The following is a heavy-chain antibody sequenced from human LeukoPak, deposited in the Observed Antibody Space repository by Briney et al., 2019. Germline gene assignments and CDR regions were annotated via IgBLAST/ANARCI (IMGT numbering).Heavy chain of an antibody. CDR1: GFTVSSNY. V-gene: IGHV3-66*01. CDR3: ARDDIAVAGKDY. CDR2: IYSGGST. Sequence: GGSLRLSCAASGFTVSSNYMSWVRQAPGKGLEWVSVIYSGGSTYYADSVKGRFTISRDNSKNTLYLQMNSLRAKDTAVYYCARDDIAVAGKDYWGQGTLVTVSS. J-gene: IGHJ4*02. D-gene: IGHD6-19*01.